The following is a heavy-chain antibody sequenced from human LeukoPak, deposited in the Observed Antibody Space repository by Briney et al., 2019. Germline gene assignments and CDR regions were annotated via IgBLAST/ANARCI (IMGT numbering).Heavy chain of an antibody. J-gene: IGHJ4*02. Sequence: PGGSLRLSCAASGFTVSSNYMSWVRQAPGKGLEWVSVIYSGGSRYYADSVKGRFTISRDNSKNTLYLQMNSLRAEDTAVYYCAKCYGSGSYYKEGWGQGTLVTVSS. CDR3: AKCYGSGSYYKEG. V-gene: IGHV3-53*01. CDR2: IYSGGSR. D-gene: IGHD3-10*01. CDR1: GFTVSSNY.